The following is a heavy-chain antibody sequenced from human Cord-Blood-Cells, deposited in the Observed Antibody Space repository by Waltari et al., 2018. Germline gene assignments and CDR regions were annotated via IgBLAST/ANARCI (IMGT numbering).Heavy chain of an antibody. CDR2: IYYSGST. Sequence: QVQLQASGPGLVKPSETLSPTCTVPGGSISSHSWSWIRQPPGKGLEWIGYIYYSGSTNYNPSLKSRVTISVDTSKNQFSLKLSSVTAADTAVYYCAREEQLVGMDVWGQGTTVTVSS. CDR1: GGSISSHS. V-gene: IGHV4-59*11. CDR3: AREEQLVGMDV. J-gene: IGHJ6*02. D-gene: IGHD6-6*01.